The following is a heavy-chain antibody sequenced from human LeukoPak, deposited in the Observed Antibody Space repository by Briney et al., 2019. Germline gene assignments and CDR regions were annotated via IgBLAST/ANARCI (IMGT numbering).Heavy chain of an antibody. CDR2: IYLRDSDT. D-gene: IGHD1-26*01. CDR1: AYSFSTYW. J-gene: IGHJ3*01. Sequence: WESLKISCQGSAYSFSTYWIAWVRQMPGKGLESVGVIYLRDSDTRYSPSFQGQVTISADKSIRTAYLQWSSLKASDTAMYYCVSGWYSGSHDAFDVWGRGTMVTVSS. CDR3: VSGWYSGSHDAFDV. V-gene: IGHV5-51*01.